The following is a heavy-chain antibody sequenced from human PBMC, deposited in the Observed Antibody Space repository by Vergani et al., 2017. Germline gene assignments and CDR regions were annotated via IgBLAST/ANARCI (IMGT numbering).Heavy chain of an antibody. V-gene: IGHV4-59*07. J-gene: IGHJ5*02. D-gene: IGHD3-22*01. Sequence: QVQLQESGPRLVKPSDTLTLTCTVSGGSISSYYWNWIRQPPGKGLEWIGYIYDNGNTNYNPSLKSRVTISVDTSKKQFSLKLSSVTAADTAIYYCASLGYYPDTGGWAWGQGIHVTVSS. CDR3: ASLGYYPDTGGWA. CDR1: GGSISSYY. CDR2: IYDNGNT.